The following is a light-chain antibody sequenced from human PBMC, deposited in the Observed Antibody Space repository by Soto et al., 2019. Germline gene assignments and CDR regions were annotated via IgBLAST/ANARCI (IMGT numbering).Light chain of an antibody. CDR1: TSDVGGYNY. Sequence: QSVLTQPASVSGSLGQSITISCTGTTSDVGGYNYVSWYQQHPGKAPILMIYEVTNRPSGVSNRFSGSESGNTASLTISGLQVEDEAEYFCGSYTGSITYVFGTGTKGTVL. V-gene: IGLV2-14*01. J-gene: IGLJ1*01. CDR3: GSYTGSITYV. CDR2: EVT.